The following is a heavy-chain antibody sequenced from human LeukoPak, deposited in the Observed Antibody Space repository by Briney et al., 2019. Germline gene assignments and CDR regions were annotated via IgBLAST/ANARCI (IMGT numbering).Heavy chain of an antibody. J-gene: IGHJ4*02. CDR2: IASDGSST. CDR3: AKDHYWSIDY. V-gene: IGHV3-74*01. Sequence: PGGSLRLSCAASGFTFGSYWMNWVRQAPGKGLVWVSRIASDGSSTNYADSVKGRFTISRDIAKNTLYLQMNSLRAEDTGVYYCAKDHYWSIDYWGRGTLVTVSS. CDR1: GFTFGSYW. D-gene: IGHD3-3*01.